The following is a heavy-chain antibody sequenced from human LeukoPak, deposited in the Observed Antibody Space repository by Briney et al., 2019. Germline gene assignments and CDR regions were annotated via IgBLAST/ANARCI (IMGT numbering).Heavy chain of an antibody. Sequence: PGRSLRLSCAASGFTFSGYGMHWVRQAPGKGLEWVTGIAFDGSRKHYADSVKGRLTISRDNSRNTMDLQMNSLRVEDTAVYHCTRYDSSRFDPWGQGTLVIVSS. J-gene: IGHJ5*02. CDR3: TRYDSSRFDP. D-gene: IGHD3-3*01. V-gene: IGHV3-30*03. CDR1: GFTFSGYG. CDR2: IAFDGSRK.